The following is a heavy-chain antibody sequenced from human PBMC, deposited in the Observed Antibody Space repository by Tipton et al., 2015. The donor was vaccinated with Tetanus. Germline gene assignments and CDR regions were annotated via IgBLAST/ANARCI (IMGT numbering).Heavy chain of an antibody. CDR3: VRAGSQISATTSLDY. Sequence: LVQSGAEVKKPGASVKVSCKASGYTFTTYGITWVRQAPGQGLEWMGWVSTYNGNTEYAQNFEGRVTMTTDTSTRTGYMELRSLTSDDTAMYFCVRAGSQISATTSLDYWGQGTLVTVSS. CDR2: VSTYNGNT. D-gene: IGHD1-7*01. V-gene: IGHV1-18*01. CDR1: GYTFTTYG. J-gene: IGHJ4*02.